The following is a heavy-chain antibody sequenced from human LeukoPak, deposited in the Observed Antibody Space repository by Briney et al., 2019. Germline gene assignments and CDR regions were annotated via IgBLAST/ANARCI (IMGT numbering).Heavy chain of an antibody. CDR2: IKSKIDGGTT. V-gene: IGHV3-15*01. CDR3: TTIRGFCSGRSCLGY. D-gene: IGHD2-15*01. Sequence: PGGSQRLSCAASGFTLSSYWMTWVRQALGKGLEWVGRIKSKIDGGTTDYGAPVKGRFTISRDDSKNTLYLQMNSLKSEDTAVYYCTTIRGFCSGRSCLGYWGQGTLVTVSS. J-gene: IGHJ4*02. CDR1: GFTLSSYW.